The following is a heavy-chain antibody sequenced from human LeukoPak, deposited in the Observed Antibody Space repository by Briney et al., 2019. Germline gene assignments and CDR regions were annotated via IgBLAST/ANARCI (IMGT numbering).Heavy chain of an antibody. CDR2: ISSSSSYI. D-gene: IGHD3-10*01. CDR3: ARVGGITLALAPSPFPDYNYYYMDV. J-gene: IGHJ6*03. V-gene: IGHV3-21*01. Sequence: GGSLRLSCAASGFTFSSYSMNWVRQAPGRGLEWVSSISSSSSYIYYTDSVKGRFTISRDNAKKSLYLQMNSLRAEDTAVYYCARVGGITLALAPSPFPDYNYYYMDVWGKGTTVTVSS. CDR1: GFTFSSYS.